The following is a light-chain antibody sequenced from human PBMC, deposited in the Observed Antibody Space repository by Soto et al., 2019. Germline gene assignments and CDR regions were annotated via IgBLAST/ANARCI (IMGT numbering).Light chain of an antibody. CDR1: SSDVGSYNL. Sequence: QSVLTQPASVSGSPGQSITISCTGTSSDVGSYNLVSWYQQHPGKAPKLMIYEGSKRPSGVSNRFSCSKSGNTASLPISGLQAEDETDYYCCSYEGSREFGGGTKMTVL. CDR3: CSYEGSRE. V-gene: IGLV2-23*01. J-gene: IGLJ2*01. CDR2: EGS.